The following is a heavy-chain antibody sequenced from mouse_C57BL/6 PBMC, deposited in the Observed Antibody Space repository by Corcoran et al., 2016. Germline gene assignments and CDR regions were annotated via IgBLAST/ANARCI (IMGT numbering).Heavy chain of an antibody. Sequence: EVQLQQSGPELVKPGASVKISCKASGYTFTDYYMNWVKQSHGKSLEWIGDINPNNGGTSYNQKFKGKATLTVDKSSSTAYMELRSLTSEDSAVYYCARSYYSTRRFAYWGQGTLVTVSA. V-gene: IGHV1-26*01. D-gene: IGHD2-5*01. J-gene: IGHJ3*01. CDR2: INPNNGGT. CDR3: ARSYYSTRRFAY. CDR1: GYTFTDYY.